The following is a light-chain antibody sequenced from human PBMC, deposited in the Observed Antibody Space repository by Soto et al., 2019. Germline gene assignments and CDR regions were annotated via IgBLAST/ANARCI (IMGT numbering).Light chain of an antibody. CDR3: QQYYSYPLT. CDR2: DVS. CDR1: QSISGW. V-gene: IGKV1-5*01. Sequence: GDRVTITCRASQSISGWLAWYQQKPGKAPKLLIYDVSSLESGVPSRFSGSGSGTDFTLTISCLQSEDFATYYCQQYYSYPLTFGGGTKVDIK. J-gene: IGKJ4*01.